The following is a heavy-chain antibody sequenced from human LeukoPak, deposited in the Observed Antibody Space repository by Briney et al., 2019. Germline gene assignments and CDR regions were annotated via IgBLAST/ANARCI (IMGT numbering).Heavy chain of an antibody. CDR1: GGSISSYY. V-gene: IGHV4-59*12. Sequence: SETLSLTCTVSGGSISSYYWSWIRQPPGKGLEWTGYIYYSGSTYYNPSLKSRVTISVDTSKNQFSLKLSSVTAADTAVYYCARDDKVGAFDYWGQGTLVTVSS. D-gene: IGHD1-26*01. J-gene: IGHJ4*02. CDR2: IYYSGST. CDR3: ARDDKVGAFDY.